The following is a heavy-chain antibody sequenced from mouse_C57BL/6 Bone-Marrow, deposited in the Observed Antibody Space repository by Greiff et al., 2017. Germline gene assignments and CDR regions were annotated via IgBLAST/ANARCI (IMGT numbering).Heavy chain of an antibody. CDR1: GYTFTDYY. V-gene: IGHV1-26*01. Sequence: VQLQQSGPELVKPGASVKISCKASGYTFTDYYMNWVKQSHGKSLEWIGDINPNNGGTSYNQKFKGKATLTVDKSSSTAYLGLRSLTSEAAAVYCCARGTGYSGWCAYWGQGTLVTVSA. D-gene: IGHD2-3*01. CDR2: INPNNGGT. CDR3: ARGTGYSGWCAY. J-gene: IGHJ3*01.